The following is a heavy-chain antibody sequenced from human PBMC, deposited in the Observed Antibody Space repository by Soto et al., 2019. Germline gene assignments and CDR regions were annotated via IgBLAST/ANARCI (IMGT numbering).Heavy chain of an antibody. V-gene: IGHV1-18*01. CDR2: INPDNGNT. D-gene: IGHD1-26*01. Sequence: QVQLVQSGPEVKKPGASVKVSCKTSGYTFINYGISWVRQAPGQGLEWMGWINPDNGNTNFAQRLQGRVTMTADRSTRTAYMELRSLRFDDTAMYYCARVGGAVVTADDWGQGTLVTVSS. J-gene: IGHJ4*02. CDR1: GYTFINYG. CDR3: ARVGGAVVTADD.